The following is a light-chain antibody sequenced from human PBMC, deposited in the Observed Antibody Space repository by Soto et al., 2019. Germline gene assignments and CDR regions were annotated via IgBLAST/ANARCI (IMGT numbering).Light chain of an antibody. CDR3: QQYNNWPSWT. J-gene: IGKJ1*01. CDR2: GAS. Sequence: EIVMTQSPATLSVSPGERSSLSFMASQSVSSYLAWYQRKPGQAPRLLIYGASTRATGIPARFSGSGSGTEFILTISSLQSEDSAIYYCQQYNNWPSWTFGQGTKVDIK. V-gene: IGKV3-15*01. CDR1: QSVSSY.